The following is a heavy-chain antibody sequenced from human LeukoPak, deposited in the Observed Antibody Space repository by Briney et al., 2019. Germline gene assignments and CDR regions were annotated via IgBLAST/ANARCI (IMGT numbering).Heavy chain of an antibody. J-gene: IGHJ4*02. CDR2: IYYSGST. CDR3: ARRVTGRGSYYFEY. Sequence: PSETLSLTCTVSGGSIRSYYWSWMRQPPGKGLEWIGYIYYSGSTKYNPSLKSRATISVDTSKNQFSLKLSSVTAADTAVYYCARRVTGRGSYYFEYWGQGTLVTVSS. D-gene: IGHD1-14*01. CDR1: GGSIRSYY. V-gene: IGHV4-59*08.